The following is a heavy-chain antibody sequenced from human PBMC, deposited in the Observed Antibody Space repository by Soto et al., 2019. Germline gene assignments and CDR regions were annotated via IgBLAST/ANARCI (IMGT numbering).Heavy chain of an antibody. J-gene: IGHJ6*02. Sequence: PGGSLRLSCAVSGFTFSDYYMTWIRQAPGKGLEWVSVLYYGSSTYYADSVKGRFTISRDNAKNSLYLQMSSLRAGDTAVYYCVRDPAGHGMDVWGQGTTVTVSS. CDR2: LYYGSST. CDR1: GFTFSDYY. V-gene: IGHV3-66*01. CDR3: VRDPAGHGMDV. D-gene: IGHD3-10*01.